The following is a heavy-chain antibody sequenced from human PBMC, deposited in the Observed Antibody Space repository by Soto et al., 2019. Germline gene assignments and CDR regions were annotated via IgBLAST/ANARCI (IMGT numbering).Heavy chain of an antibody. CDR1: NGFISTYY. V-gene: IGHV4-59*01. J-gene: IGHJ5*02. CDR2: VYYSGST. D-gene: IGHD3-9*01. CDR3: VRDYLLTGFDT. Sequence: PSETLSLTCSVSNGFISTYYLTWVRQPPGKGLEWIGYVYYSGSTNYNPSLKSRVAMSIDTSKNQFSLELKSVTAADTATYYCVRDYLLTGFDTWGQGTLVTVSS.